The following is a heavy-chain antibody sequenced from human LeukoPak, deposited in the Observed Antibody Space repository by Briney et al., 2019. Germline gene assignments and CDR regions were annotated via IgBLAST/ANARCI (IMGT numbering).Heavy chain of an antibody. Sequence: SQTLSLTCALSGDSVSSNSAAWNWIRQSPSRGLEWLGRTYYRSKLYYDYAVSVKSRITINPDTSKNQFSLQLNSVTPEDTAVYYCARDNWIQRNWFDPWGQGTLVTVSS. D-gene: IGHD1-20*01. J-gene: IGHJ5*02. V-gene: IGHV6-1*01. CDR1: GDSVSSNSAA. CDR2: TYYRSKLYY. CDR3: ARDNWIQRNWFDP.